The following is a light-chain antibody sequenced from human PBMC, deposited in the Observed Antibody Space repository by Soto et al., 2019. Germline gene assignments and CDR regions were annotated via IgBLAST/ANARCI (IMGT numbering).Light chain of an antibody. CDR2: GAS. Sequence: DIVMTQSADSLAVSLGERATINCKSSQSVLYTSNNKNYLAWFQQKPGQPPKLLIYGASTRESGVPDRFSGSGSGTDFTLTISRLQAEDVAVCYCQPHYSSLRTFGQGTKVEI. CDR1: QSVLYTSNNKNY. V-gene: IGKV4-1*01. J-gene: IGKJ1*01. CDR3: QPHYSSLRT.